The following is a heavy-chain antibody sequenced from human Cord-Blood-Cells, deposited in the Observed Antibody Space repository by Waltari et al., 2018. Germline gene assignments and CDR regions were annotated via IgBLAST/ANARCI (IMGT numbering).Heavy chain of an antibody. D-gene: IGHD2-15*01. J-gene: IGHJ3*02. CDR1: GGSFSGYY. Sequence: QVQLQQWGAGLLKPSETLSLTCAVYGGSFSGYYWSWIRQPPGKGLEWIGEINHRGSTNYNPSLKRRVTISVDTSKNQFSLKLSSVTAADTAVYYCARGLDDIVVVVAAEAFDIWGQGTMVTVSS. CDR3: ARGLDDIVVVVAAEAFDI. V-gene: IGHV4-34*01. CDR2: INHRGST.